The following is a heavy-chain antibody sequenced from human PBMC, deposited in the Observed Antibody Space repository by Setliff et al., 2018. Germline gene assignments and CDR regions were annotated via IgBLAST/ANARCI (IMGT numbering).Heavy chain of an antibody. V-gene: IGHV4-34*01. J-gene: IGHJ3*02. CDR2: FNRTRKI. D-gene: IGHD2-21*02. CDR1: GGSFSDYY. Sequence: SETLSLTCEVSGGSFSDYYWSWIRQSPGKGLEWLGDFNRTRKIDYSPSLKSRLTISVDTSKKQFSLHLNSVTAADTATYYCAGGGRYCGGDCYQDDAFDIWGQGTMVTVSS. CDR3: AGGGRYCGGDCYQDDAFDI.